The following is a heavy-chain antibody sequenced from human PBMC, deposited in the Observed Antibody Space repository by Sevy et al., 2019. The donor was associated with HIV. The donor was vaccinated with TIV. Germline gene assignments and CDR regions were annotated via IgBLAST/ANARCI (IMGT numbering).Heavy chain of an antibody. Sequence: GGSLRLSCVASGFTFSPYSMNWVRPAPGKGLEWVSYVSNSGSAIDYADSVKGRFTISRDNAENSLYLQMSSLRDEDTAVYYCARVGVLSTYCSSTSCYVGGGFHYYYYYMDVWGKGTTVTVSS. J-gene: IGHJ6*03. CDR1: GFTFSPYS. CDR3: ARVGVLSTYCSSTSCYVGGGFHYYYYYMDV. V-gene: IGHV3-48*02. CDR2: VSNSGSAI. D-gene: IGHD2-2*01.